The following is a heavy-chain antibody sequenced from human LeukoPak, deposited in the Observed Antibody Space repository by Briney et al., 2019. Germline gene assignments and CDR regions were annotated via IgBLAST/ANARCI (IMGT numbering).Heavy chain of an antibody. Sequence: GGSLRLSCAASGFTFSDHYMDWVRQAPGKGLEWVSAISGSGGSTYYAGSVKGRFTISRDNSKNTLYLQMNSLRVEDTAVYYCAKARAGSYYYDSSDYWGQGTLVTVSS. J-gene: IGHJ4*02. CDR1: GFTFSDHY. CDR3: AKARAGSYYYDSSDY. D-gene: IGHD3-22*01. CDR2: ISGSGGST. V-gene: IGHV3-23*01.